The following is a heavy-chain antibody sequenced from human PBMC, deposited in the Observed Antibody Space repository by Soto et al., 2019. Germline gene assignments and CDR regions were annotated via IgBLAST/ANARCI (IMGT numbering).Heavy chain of an antibody. Sequence: SVKVSCKASGGTFSSYAISWVRQAPGQGLEWMGGIIPIYGTANYAQKFQGRVTTTGDESTSTAYMELSSLRSEDTAVYYCARGGFGELLFDYWGQGTLVTVSS. J-gene: IGHJ4*02. D-gene: IGHD3-10*01. CDR2: IIPIYGTA. CDR3: ARGGFGELLFDY. V-gene: IGHV1-69*13. CDR1: GGTFSSYA.